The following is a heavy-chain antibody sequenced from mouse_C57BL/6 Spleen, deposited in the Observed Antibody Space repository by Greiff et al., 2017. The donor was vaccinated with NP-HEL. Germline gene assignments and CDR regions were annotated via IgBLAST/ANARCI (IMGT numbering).Heavy chain of an antibody. CDR2: ISYDGSN. D-gene: IGHD2-4*01. V-gene: IGHV3-6*01. Sequence: EVQLQESGPGLVKPSQSLSLTCSVTGYSITSGYYWNWIRQFPGNKLEWMGYISYDGSNNYNPSLKNRISITRDTSKNQFFLKLNSVTTEDTATYYCASYDYDGKGYWGQGTTLTVSS. CDR3: ASYDYDGKGY. CDR1: GYSITSGYY. J-gene: IGHJ2*01.